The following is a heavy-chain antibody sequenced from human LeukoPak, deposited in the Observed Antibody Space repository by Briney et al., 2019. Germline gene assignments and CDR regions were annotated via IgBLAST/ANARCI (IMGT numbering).Heavy chain of an antibody. D-gene: IGHD6-19*01. J-gene: IGHJ4*02. CDR3: ARGSRQWLAQYAFDY. CDR2: IIPIFGTA. CDR1: GGTFSSYA. Sequence: SVKVSCKASGGTFSSYAISWVRQAPGQGLEWMGGIIPIFGTANYAQKFQGRVTITADESTSTAYMELSSLRSEDTAVYYCARGSRQWLAQYAFDYWGQGTLVTVSS. V-gene: IGHV1-69*01.